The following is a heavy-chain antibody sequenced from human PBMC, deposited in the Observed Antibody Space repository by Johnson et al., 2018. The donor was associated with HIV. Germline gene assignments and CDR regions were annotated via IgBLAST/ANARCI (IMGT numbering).Heavy chain of an antibody. Sequence: QVQLVESGGGVVRPGGSLRLSCAASGFTFSSYAMHWVRQAPGKGLEWVAVIWYDGSKKYYADSVKGRLTISRDNSKNTLYLQMGSLRAEDMAVYYCARSRFREPAAFDIWGQGTMVTVSA. CDR2: IWYDGSKK. CDR3: ARSRFREPAAFDI. J-gene: IGHJ3*02. CDR1: GFTFSSYA. V-gene: IGHV3-30*14. D-gene: IGHD3-10*01.